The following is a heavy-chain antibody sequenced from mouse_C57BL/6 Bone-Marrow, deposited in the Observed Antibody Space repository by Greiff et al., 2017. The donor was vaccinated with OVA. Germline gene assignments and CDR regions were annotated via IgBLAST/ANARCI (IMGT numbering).Heavy chain of an antibody. CDR2: IDPSDSYT. J-gene: IGHJ2*01. CDR1: GYTFTSYW. V-gene: IGHV1-69*01. CDR3: AREAYYYGSKAY. Sequence: QVQLQQPGAELVMPGASVTLSCKASGYTFTSYWMHWVKQRPGQGLEWIGEIDPSDSYTNYNQKFKGKSTLTVDKSSSTAYMQLSSLTSEDSAVYYCAREAYYYGSKAYWGQGTTLTVSS. D-gene: IGHD1-1*01.